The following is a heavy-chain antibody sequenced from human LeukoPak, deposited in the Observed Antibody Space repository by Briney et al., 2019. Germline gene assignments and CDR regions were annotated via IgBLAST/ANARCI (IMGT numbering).Heavy chain of an antibody. CDR3: AAGYSSPSDY. Sequence: SETLSLTCTVSGGSISSSSYYWGWIRQPPGKGLEWIGSIYYSGSTYYNPSLKSRATISVDTSKNQFSLKLSSVTAADTAVYYCAAGYSSPSDYWGQGTLVTVSS. CDR1: GGSISSSSYY. V-gene: IGHV4-39*01. CDR2: IYYSGST. D-gene: IGHD6-19*01. J-gene: IGHJ4*02.